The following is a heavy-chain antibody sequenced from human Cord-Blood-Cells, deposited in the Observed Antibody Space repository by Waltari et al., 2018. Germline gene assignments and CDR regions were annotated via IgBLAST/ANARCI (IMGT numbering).Heavy chain of an antibody. D-gene: IGHD3-3*01. CDR3: ARSRQGYYDFWSGYYYYYYYGMDV. CDR2: IIPIFGTA. V-gene: IGHV1-69*01. Sequence: WMGGIIPIFGTANYAQKFQGRVTITADESTSTAYMELSSLRSEDTAVYYCARSRQGYYDFWSGYYYYYYYGMDVWGQGTTVTVSS. J-gene: IGHJ6*02.